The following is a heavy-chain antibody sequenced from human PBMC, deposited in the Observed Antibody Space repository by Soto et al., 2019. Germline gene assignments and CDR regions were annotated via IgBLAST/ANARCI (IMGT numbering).Heavy chain of an antibody. CDR3: ARRGSGSYHDI. Sequence: PSETLSLTCTVSGGSISSSSYYWGWIRQPPGKGLEWIGTIYYSGSTYYNPSLKSRVTISVDTSKNQFSLKLSSVTAADTAVYYCARRGSGSYHDIWGPGTMVTVSS. CDR1: GGSISSSSYY. V-gene: IGHV4-39*01. J-gene: IGHJ3*02. D-gene: IGHD3-10*01. CDR2: IYYSGST.